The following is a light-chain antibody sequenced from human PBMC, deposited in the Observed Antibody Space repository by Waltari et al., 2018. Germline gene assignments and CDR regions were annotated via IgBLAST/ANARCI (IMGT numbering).Light chain of an antibody. J-gene: IGKJ4*01. CDR1: QGVTTY. CDR2: AAS. Sequence: IQLTQSPSSLSASVGDRVTITCRASQGVTTYLAWYQQKPGKAPNLLISAASTLQSGVPSGFSGSGSGTYFTLTISSLQPEDFATYYCQHLHGYPITFGGGTKVEIK. CDR3: QHLHGYPIT. V-gene: IGKV1-9*01.